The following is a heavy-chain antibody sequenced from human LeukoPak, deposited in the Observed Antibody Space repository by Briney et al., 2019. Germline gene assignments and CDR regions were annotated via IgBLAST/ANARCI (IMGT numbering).Heavy chain of an antibody. CDR3: ARGSPHIDDAFDI. J-gene: IGHJ3*02. V-gene: IGHV1-69*05. D-gene: IGHD2-21*01. CDR2: IIPILGTA. CDR1: GGTFSSYA. Sequence: ASVKVSYKASGGTFSSYAISWVRQAPGQGLEWMGGIIPILGTANYAQKVQGRVTITTDESTSTAYMELSSLRSEDTAVYYCARGSPHIDDAFDIWGQGTMVTVSS.